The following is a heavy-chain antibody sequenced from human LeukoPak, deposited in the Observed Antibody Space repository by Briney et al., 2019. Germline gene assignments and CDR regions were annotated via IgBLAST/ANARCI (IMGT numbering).Heavy chain of an antibody. J-gene: IGHJ5*02. V-gene: IGHV4-4*07. D-gene: IGHD6-25*01. CDR1: GGSISSYY. CDR3: AREGGDPRWLDP. Sequence: SETLSLTCTVSGGSISSYYWTWIRQSAGKGLEWIGRINTSGSTNYNLSLRSRVTMSVNTSKIQFSLNLTSVTAADTAVYSCAREGGDPRWLDPWGQGTLVTVSS. CDR2: INTSGST.